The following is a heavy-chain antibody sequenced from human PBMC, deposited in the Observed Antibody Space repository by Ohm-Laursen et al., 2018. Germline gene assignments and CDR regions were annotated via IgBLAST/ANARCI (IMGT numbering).Heavy chain of an antibody. Sequence: SLRLSCAAFGFTFEDSAMQWVRQAPGKGLEWVAGISWNSVTLDYADSVKGRFTISRDNAKNSLYLQMNSLRIEDTALYYCAKDRFDSNNYVDYWGQGTLVTVSS. CDR2: ISWNSVTL. D-gene: IGHD2-15*01. V-gene: IGHV3-9*01. J-gene: IGHJ4*02. CDR1: GFTFEDSA. CDR3: AKDRFDSNNYVDY.